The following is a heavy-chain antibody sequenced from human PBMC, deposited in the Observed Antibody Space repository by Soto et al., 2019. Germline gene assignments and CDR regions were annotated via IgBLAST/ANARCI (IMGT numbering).Heavy chain of an antibody. CDR1: GFTFSSYS. CDR2: ISSSSSTI. CDR3: ARDNYYYYGMDV. V-gene: IGHV3-48*02. Sequence: SLRLSCAASGFTFSSYSMNWVRQAPGKGLEWVSYISSSSSTIYYADSVKGRFTISRDNAKNSLYLQMDSLRDEDTAVYYCARDNYYYYGMDVWGQGTTVTVSS. J-gene: IGHJ6*02.